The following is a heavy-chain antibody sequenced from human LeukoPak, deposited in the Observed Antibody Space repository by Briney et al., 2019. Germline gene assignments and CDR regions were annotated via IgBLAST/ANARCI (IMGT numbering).Heavy chain of an antibody. Sequence: ASVKVSCKASGYTFTSYDINWVRQATGQGLEWMEWMNPNSGNTGYAQKFQGRVTMTRNTSISTAYMELSSLRSEDTAVYYCARVARGPYCSGGSCYSEQYFQHWGQGTLVTVSS. D-gene: IGHD2-15*01. CDR2: MNPNSGNT. J-gene: IGHJ1*01. V-gene: IGHV1-8*01. CDR1: GYTFTSYD. CDR3: ARVARGPYCSGGSCYSEQYFQH.